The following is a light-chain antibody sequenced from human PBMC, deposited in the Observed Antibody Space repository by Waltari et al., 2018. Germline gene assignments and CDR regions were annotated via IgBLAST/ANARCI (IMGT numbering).Light chain of an antibody. CDR3: QQYNGYFTWT. CDR1: QNIRDW. J-gene: IGKJ1*01. V-gene: IGKV1-5*01. Sequence: GDRVTITCRASQNIRDWLAWYQQRPGKAPRPLIYGASTLQTGVPARFSGSGSGTEFTLTINSLQPDDFATYYCQQYNGYFTWTFGQGTKVEIK. CDR2: GAS.